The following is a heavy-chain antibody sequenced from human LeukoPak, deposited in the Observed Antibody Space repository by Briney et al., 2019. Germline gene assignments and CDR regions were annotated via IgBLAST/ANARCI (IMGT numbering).Heavy chain of an antibody. CDR3: ARGGPFIQLYAFDY. V-gene: IGHV4-34*01. CDR2: INRSGST. D-gene: IGHD5-18*01. Sequence: SETLSLTCAVYGGSLSGYYWSWIRQPPGKGLEWIGEINRSGSTNYNPSLKSRVTISVDTSKNQFSLKLSSVTAADTAVYYCARGGPFIQLYAFDYWGQGTLVTVSS. J-gene: IGHJ4*02. CDR1: GGSLSGYY.